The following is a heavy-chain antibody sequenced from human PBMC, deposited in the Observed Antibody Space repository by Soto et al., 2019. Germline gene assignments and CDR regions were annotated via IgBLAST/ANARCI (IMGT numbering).Heavy chain of an antibody. CDR1: EGTFSSYT. D-gene: IGHD3-10*01. Sequence: QVQLVQSGAEVKKPGSSVKVSCKASEGTFSSYTISWVRQAPGQGLEWMGRIIPILGIANYAQKFQGRVTITADKSTGTAYMELSSLRSEDTAVYYCARYMASYYFDYWGQGTLVTVSS. J-gene: IGHJ4*02. CDR2: IIPILGIA. CDR3: ARYMASYYFDY. V-gene: IGHV1-69*02.